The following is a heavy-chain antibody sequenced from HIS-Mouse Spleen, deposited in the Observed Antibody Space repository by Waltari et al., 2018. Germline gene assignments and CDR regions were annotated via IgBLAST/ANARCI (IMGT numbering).Heavy chain of an antibody. CDR2: INPNSGGT. CDR1: GYTFTGSY. CDR3: ARGTRSYGSGSYYNWFDP. J-gene: IGHJ5*02. V-gene: IGHV1-2*02. D-gene: IGHD3-10*01. Sequence: QVQLMQSGAEVKKPGASGKVSGKASGYTFTGSYMHWVRQARGQGLEWMGWINPNSGGTNYEQKFQGRVTMTRDTSISTAYMELSRLRSDDTAVYYCARGTRSYGSGSYYNWFDPWGQGTLVTVSS.